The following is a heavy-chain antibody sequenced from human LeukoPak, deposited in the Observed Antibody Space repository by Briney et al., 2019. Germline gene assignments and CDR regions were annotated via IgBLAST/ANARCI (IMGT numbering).Heavy chain of an antibody. CDR2: IIPILGVA. D-gene: IGHD5-18*01. CDR3: ARARAPGGNNYGYAS. Sequence: GASVKVSCKAPGGTFSSSAISWVRQAPGQGLEWMGRIIPILGVANYVQKLQGRVTITADTSTSTAYMELSSLKSEDTAVYYCARARAPGGNNYGYASWGQGTLVTVSS. J-gene: IGHJ5*02. V-gene: IGHV1-69*04. CDR1: GGTFSSSA.